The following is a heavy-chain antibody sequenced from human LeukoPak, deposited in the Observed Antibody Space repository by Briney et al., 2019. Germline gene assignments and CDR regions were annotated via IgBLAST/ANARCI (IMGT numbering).Heavy chain of an antibody. CDR1: GGSISSGSYY. D-gene: IGHD6-13*01. Sequence: PSQTLSLTCTVSGGSISSGSYYWSWIRQPAGKGLEWIGRIYTSGSTDYNPSLKSRVTISVDTSKNQFSLKLSSVTAADTAVYYCARVTGYMTEDYFDYWGQGTLITISS. CDR2: IYTSGST. J-gene: IGHJ4*02. CDR3: ARVTGYMTEDYFDY. V-gene: IGHV4-61*02.